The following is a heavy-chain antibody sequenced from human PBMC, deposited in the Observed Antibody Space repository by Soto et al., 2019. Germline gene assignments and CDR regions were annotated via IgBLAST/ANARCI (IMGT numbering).Heavy chain of an antibody. CDR3: ARAVAGVVYYYYGMDV. CDR2: IIPIFGTA. Sequence: QVQLVQSGAEVKKPGSSVKVSCKASGGTFSSYAINWVRQAPGQGLEWMGGIIPIFGTADYAQKFQGRVTITADESTSTAYMELSSLRSEDTAVYYWARAVAGVVYYYYGMDVWGQGTTGTVSS. V-gene: IGHV1-69*12. D-gene: IGHD6-19*01. CDR1: GGTFSSYA. J-gene: IGHJ6*02.